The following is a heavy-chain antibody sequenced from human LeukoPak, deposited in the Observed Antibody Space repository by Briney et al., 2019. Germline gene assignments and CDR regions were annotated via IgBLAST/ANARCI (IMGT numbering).Heavy chain of an antibody. D-gene: IGHD3-10*01. Sequence: PSQTLSLTCAVSGGSISSGGYSWSWIRQPPGKGLEWIGYIYHSGSTYYNPSLKSRVTISVDAFKNQFSLELSSVTAADTAVYYCARRKHHYGYYYGSIYFDYWGQGTLVTVSS. CDR2: IYHSGST. CDR3: ARRKHHYGYYYGSIYFDY. J-gene: IGHJ4*02. CDR1: GGSISSGGYS. V-gene: IGHV4-30-2*01.